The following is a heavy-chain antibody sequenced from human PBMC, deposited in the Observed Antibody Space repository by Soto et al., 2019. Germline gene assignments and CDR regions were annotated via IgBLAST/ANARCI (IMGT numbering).Heavy chain of an antibody. J-gene: IGHJ5*02. Sequence: EVQLLESGGGLVQPGGSLRLSCAASGFTFSSYAMSWVRQAPGKGLEWVSAISGSGGSTYYADSVKGRFTXSXXXSKXXXXXXXNSLRAEDTAVYYCAKGGTWGQGTLVTVSS. CDR1: GFTFSSYA. CDR2: ISGSGGST. V-gene: IGHV3-23*01. D-gene: IGHD1-26*01. CDR3: AKGGT.